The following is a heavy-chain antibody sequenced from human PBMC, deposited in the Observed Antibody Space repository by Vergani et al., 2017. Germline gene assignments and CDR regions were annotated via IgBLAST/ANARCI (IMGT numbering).Heavy chain of an antibody. Sequence: EVQLVESGGGLVKPGGSLRLSCAASGFTFSNAWMSWVRQAPGKGLEWVGRIKSKTDGGTIDDAAPMKCRFNIQRDDSKNTLYLQMNSLKTEDTDVYYCTTAADCSGGNCYSLYCYGMDVWGQGTTVTVSS. CDR2: IKSKTDGGTI. D-gene: IGHD2-15*01. CDR3: TTAADCSGGNCYSLYCYGMDV. CDR1: GFTFSNAW. V-gene: IGHV3-15*01. J-gene: IGHJ6*02.